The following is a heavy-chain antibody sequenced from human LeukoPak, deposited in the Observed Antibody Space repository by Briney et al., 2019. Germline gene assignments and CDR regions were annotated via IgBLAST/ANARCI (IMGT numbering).Heavy chain of an antibody. CDR1: GFTFGTSY. D-gene: IGHD3-3*01. Sequence: GGSLRLSCAASGFTFGTSYMSWVRQAPGGGLECVSKIKPDGSEKFYVDTVKGRFTVSRDNAKNSLYLQMDSLRAEDTAVYYCAREEWWHLDIWGRGTLVTISS. J-gene: IGHJ2*01. CDR3: AREEWWHLDI. CDR2: IKPDGSEK. V-gene: IGHV3-7*01.